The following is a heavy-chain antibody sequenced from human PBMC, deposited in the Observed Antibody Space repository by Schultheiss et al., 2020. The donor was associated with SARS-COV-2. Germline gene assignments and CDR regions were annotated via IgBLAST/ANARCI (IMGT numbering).Heavy chain of an antibody. D-gene: IGHD2-2*01. V-gene: IGHV4-4*07. CDR3: ARAIGVVVPAATRGYYYYYMDV. J-gene: IGHJ6*03. CDR1: GGSISSYY. Sequence: SETLSLTCTVSGGSISSYYWSWIRQPPGKGLEWIGRIYTSGSTNYNPSLKSRVTMSVDTSKNQFSLKLSSVTAADTAVYYCARAIGVVVPAATRGYYYYYMDVWGKGTTVTVSS. CDR2: IYTSGST.